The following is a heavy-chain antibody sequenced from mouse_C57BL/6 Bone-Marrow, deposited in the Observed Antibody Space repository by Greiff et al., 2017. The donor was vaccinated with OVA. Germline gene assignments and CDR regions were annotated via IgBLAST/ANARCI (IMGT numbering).Heavy chain of an antibody. CDR1: GYSITSDY. Sequence: EVMLVESGPGLAKPSQTLSLTCSVTGYSITSDYWNWIRKFPGNKLEYMGYISYSGSTYYNPSLKSRLSITRDTSKSQYYLQLNSVTTEDTATYYCARSRRGYYYAMDYWGQGTSVTVSS. CDR3: ARSRRGYYYAMDY. J-gene: IGHJ4*01. V-gene: IGHV3-8*01. CDR2: ISYSGST.